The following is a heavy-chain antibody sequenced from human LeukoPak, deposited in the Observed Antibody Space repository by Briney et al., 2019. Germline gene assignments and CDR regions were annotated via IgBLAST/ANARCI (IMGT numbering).Heavy chain of an antibody. J-gene: IGHJ4*02. D-gene: IGHD2-15*01. CDR1: GFTVSSNY. CDR3: ARHSPAGRFDY. V-gene: IGHV3-66*04. Sequence: PGGSLRLSCAASGFTVSSNYMSWVRQAPGKGLEWVSVIYSGGSTYYADSVKGRFTISRDNSKNTLYLQMNSLRAEDTAVYYCARHSPAGRFDYWGQGTLVTVSS. CDR2: IYSGGST.